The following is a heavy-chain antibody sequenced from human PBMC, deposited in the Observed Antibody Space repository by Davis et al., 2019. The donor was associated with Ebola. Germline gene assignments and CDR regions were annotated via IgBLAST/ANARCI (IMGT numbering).Heavy chain of an antibody. V-gene: IGHV4-34*01. CDR3: ARSRDDYVWGSYRKPTQDTYYFDY. D-gene: IGHD3-16*02. CDR1: GGSFSGYY. CDR2: INHREST. J-gene: IGHJ4*02. Sequence: MPSETLSLTCAVYGGSFSGYYWNWIRQPPGKGLEWIGEINHRESTNYNPSLKSRVTISVDTSKNQFSLKLSSVTAAATAVYYCARSRDDYVWGSYRKPTQDTYYFDYWGQGTLVTVSS.